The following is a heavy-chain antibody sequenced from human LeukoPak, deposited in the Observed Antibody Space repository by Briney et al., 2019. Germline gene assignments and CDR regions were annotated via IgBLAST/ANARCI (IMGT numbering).Heavy chain of an antibody. Sequence: SETLSLTCTVSGGSMSSYYWSWIRQPPGKGLEYIWYIYYSGSTSYNPSLKSRLTISVDRSKNQFFLKLSSVTAADSAGYYCARDRGTAAGFDYWGQGTLVTVSS. D-gene: IGHD6-13*01. V-gene: IGHV4-59*01. J-gene: IGHJ4*02. CDR3: ARDRGTAAGFDY. CDR2: IYYSGST. CDR1: GGSMSSYY.